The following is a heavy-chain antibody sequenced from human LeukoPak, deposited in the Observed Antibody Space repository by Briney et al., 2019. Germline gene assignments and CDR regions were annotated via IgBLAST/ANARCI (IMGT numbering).Heavy chain of an antibody. D-gene: IGHD5-18*01. CDR2: IYYSGST. J-gene: IGHJ4*02. Sequence: SETLSLTCTVSGGSISSSSYYWGWIRQPPGKGLEWIGSIYYSGSTYYNPSLKSRVTISVDTSKSQFSLKLSSVTAADTAVYYCARRGGYSYGFDYWGQGTLVTVSS. CDR1: GGSISSSSYY. CDR3: ARRGGYSYGFDY. V-gene: IGHV4-39*01.